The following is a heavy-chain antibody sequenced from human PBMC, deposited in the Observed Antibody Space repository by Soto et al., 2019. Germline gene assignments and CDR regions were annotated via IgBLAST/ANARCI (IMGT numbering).Heavy chain of an antibody. CDR3: ARYSSGWPYYVDY. CDR1: GYSFTSYC. V-gene: IGHV5-51*01. CDR2: IYLSDSDT. Sequence: GESLKISCKGSGYSFTSYCIAWVRQMPGKGLEWMGIIYLSDSDTRYSPSFQGRVTISADKSISTAYLQWSSLKASDTAMYYCARYSSGWPYYVDYWGQGTLVTVSS. D-gene: IGHD6-19*01. J-gene: IGHJ4*02.